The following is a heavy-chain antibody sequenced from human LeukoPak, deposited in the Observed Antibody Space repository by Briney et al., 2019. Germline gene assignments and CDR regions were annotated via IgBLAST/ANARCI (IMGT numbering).Heavy chain of an antibody. CDR3: AKADVEMATMGDY. CDR1: GFTFSSAW. CDR2: IKNKTNGETT. D-gene: IGHD5-24*01. V-gene: IGHV3-15*01. J-gene: IGHJ4*02. Sequence: GGSLRLSCAASGFTFSSAWMTWVRQAPGKGLEWVGHIKNKTNGETTDYAAPVKGRFIISRDDSKNTLYLQMNSLRAEDTAVYYCAKADVEMATMGDYWGQGTLVTVSS.